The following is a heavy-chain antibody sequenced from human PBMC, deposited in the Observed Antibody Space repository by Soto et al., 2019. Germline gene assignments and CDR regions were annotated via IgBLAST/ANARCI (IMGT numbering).Heavy chain of an antibody. D-gene: IGHD2-2*01. J-gene: IGHJ6*02. CDR2: INHSGST. V-gene: IGHV4-34*01. CDR1: GGSFSGYY. CDR3: ARGFYCSSTSCYYYYGMDV. Sequence: SETLSLTCAVYGGSFSGYYWSWIRQPPGKGLEWIGEINHSGSTNYNPSLKSRVTISVDTSKNQFSLKLSSVTAADTAVYYCARGFYCSSTSCYYYYGMDVWGQGTTVTVSS.